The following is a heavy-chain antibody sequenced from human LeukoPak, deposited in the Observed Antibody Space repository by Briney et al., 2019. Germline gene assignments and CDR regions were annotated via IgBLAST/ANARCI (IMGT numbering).Heavy chain of an antibody. CDR2: INSDGSSR. Sequence: GGALLLSFAASGFPFSNYWMQWVRRAPGKGGVGGSRINSDGSSRNYSDSVKGRFTISRDNSKNTLYLQMNSLRAENTAVYYCASASSHRIAAGGDYWGQGTLVTVSS. D-gene: IGHD6-13*01. CDR1: GFPFSNYW. V-gene: IGHV3-74*01. J-gene: IGHJ4*02. CDR3: ASASSHRIAAGGDY.